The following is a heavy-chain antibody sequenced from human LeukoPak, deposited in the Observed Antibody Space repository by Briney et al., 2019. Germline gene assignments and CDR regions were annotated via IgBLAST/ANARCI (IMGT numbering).Heavy chain of an antibody. Sequence: SETLSLTCTVSGGSISTTSFYWAWIRQPPGKGLEWIGSIYFSGTTNYNPSLKSRVTISVDTSKNNFSLKLTSLTVADTAVYYCARHERSVAVAGSFDFWGQGTLVTVSS. D-gene: IGHD6-19*01. CDR1: GGSISTTSFY. J-gene: IGHJ4*02. CDR2: IYFSGTT. V-gene: IGHV4-39*01. CDR3: ARHERSVAVAGSFDF.